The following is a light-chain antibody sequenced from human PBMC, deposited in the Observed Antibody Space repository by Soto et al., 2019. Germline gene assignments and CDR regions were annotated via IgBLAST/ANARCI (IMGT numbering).Light chain of an antibody. CDR2: AAS. V-gene: IGKV1-39*01. J-gene: IGKJ1*01. CDR3: HQRQSWPRT. Sequence: DIQMTQSPSSLSESVEDRVIITCLASQSISNHLNWYQQKPGKAPKLLIFAASSLQSAVPSRFSGSGSGTDFTLTISRLEPEDFALYYCHQRQSWPRTFGQGTKVDI. CDR1: QSISNH.